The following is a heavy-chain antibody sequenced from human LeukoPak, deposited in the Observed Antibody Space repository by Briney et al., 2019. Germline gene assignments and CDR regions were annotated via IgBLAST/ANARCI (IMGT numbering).Heavy chain of an antibody. CDR3: ARVFYYGSGSFERGDTNWFDP. J-gene: IGHJ5*02. V-gene: IGHV3-53*01. D-gene: IGHD3-10*01. CDR1: GFTVSTNY. CDR2: MYSGGSK. Sequence: GGSLRLSCAVSGFTVSTNYMTWVRQAPGKGLEWVSVMYSGGSKYYADSVKGRFTISRDNSQNKVYLQMNSLRAEDTAVYYCARVFYYGSGSFERGDTNWFDPWGQGTLVVVSS.